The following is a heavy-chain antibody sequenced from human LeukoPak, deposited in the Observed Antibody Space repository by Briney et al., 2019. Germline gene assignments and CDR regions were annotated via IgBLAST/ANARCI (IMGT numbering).Heavy chain of an antibody. Sequence: ASVKVSCKASGYTFTKYYIHWVRQAPGQGLEWMGKINPIGGGATYAQKFQGRVTMTRDTSTSTVYMELSSLKSEDTAVFYCARVSGMGELSVEVDYWGQGTLVTVSS. V-gene: IGHV1-46*01. CDR3: ARVSGMGELSVEVDY. D-gene: IGHD3-16*02. J-gene: IGHJ4*02. CDR1: GYTFTKYY. CDR2: INPIGGGA.